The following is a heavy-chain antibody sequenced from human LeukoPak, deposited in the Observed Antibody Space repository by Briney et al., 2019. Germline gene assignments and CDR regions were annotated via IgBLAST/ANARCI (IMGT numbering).Heavy chain of an antibody. J-gene: IGHJ3*02. D-gene: IGHD1-26*01. Sequence: ASVKVSCKASGGTFSSYAISWVRQAPGQGLEWMGGIIPIFGTANYAQKFQGRVTITADESTSTAYMELSSLRSEDTAVYYCARTYSGSYHGAFDIWGQGTMVTVSS. V-gene: IGHV1-69*13. CDR2: IIPIFGTA. CDR1: GGTFSSYA. CDR3: ARTYSGSYHGAFDI.